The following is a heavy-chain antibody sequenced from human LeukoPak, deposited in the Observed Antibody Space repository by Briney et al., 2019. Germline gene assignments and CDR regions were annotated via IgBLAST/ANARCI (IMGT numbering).Heavy chain of an antibody. V-gene: IGHV3-30*04. D-gene: IGHD6-13*01. Sequence: GRSLRLSCAASGFIFSSYAMHWVRQAPGKGLEWVAVISCDGSNKYYADSVKGRFTISRDNSKNTLYLHMKSLRAADTAVYYCASGGSSWDFAFDIWGQGTMVTVSS. CDR1: GFIFSSYA. J-gene: IGHJ3*02. CDR2: ISCDGSNK. CDR3: ASGGSSWDFAFDI.